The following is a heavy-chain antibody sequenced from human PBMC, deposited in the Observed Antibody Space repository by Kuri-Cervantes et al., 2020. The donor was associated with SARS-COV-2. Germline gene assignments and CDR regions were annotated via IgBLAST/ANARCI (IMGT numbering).Heavy chain of an antibody. CDR3: ARGRQQLPWNFDY. D-gene: IGHD6-13*01. Sequence: GVSLRLSCAASGFTFSDYYMTWIHQAPGKGLEWVSYISNSGSYTNYADSVKGRFTISRDNAKNSLYLQMSNLRGDDTAVYYCARGRQQLPWNFDYWGQGNLVTVSS. CDR2: ISNSGSYT. V-gene: IGHV3-11*06. J-gene: IGHJ4*02. CDR1: GFTFSDYY.